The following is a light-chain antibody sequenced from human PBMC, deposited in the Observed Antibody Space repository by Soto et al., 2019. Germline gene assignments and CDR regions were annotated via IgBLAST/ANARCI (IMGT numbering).Light chain of an antibody. Sequence: IVLTQSRGILSLSPGERATLSCRASQSVSNDFLAWYQQKPGQAPRLLIYGASTRATDVPDRFSGSGSGADFTLSISRLEPEDFAVYYCQQYGSSPPRTFGQVPKVDIK. CDR3: QQYGSSPPRT. CDR1: QSVSNDF. CDR2: GAS. J-gene: IGKJ1*01. V-gene: IGKV3-20*01.